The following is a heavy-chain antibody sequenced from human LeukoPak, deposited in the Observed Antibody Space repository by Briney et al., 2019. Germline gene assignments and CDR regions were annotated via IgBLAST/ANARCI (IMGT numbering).Heavy chain of an antibody. J-gene: IGHJ4*02. CDR2: ISNSGSTK. CDR1: GFTFSSHG. Sequence: GGSLRLSCAASGFTFSSHGMNWVRQAPGKGLEWISYISNSGSTKYYADSVKGRFTISRDNAKNSVFLQMNSLRAEDTAVYYCAAVIDYWGQGALVTVSS. CDR3: AAVIDY. V-gene: IGHV3-48*03.